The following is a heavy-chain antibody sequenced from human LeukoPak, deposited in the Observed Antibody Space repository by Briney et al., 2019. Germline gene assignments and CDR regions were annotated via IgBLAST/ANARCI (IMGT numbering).Heavy chain of an antibody. V-gene: IGHV3-30*03. CDR3: ARDNLAITIFGVVTDSYYYYYGMDV. CDR1: GFTFSSYG. CDR2: ISYDGSNK. D-gene: IGHD3-3*01. Sequence: PGGSLRLSCAASGFTFSSYGMHWVRQAPGKGLEWVAVISYDGSNKYYADSVKGRFTISRDNSKNTLYLQMNSLRAEDTAVYYCARDNLAITIFGVVTDSYYYYYGMDVWGQGTTVTVSS. J-gene: IGHJ6*02.